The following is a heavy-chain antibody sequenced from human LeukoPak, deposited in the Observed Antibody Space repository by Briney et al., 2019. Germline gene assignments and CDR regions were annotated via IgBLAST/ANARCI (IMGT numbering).Heavy chain of an antibody. CDR3: ARCPGYSGYDWKRIMITFGGVIAQPYYFDY. CDR1: GYTFTSYG. V-gene: IGHV1-18*01. CDR2: ISAYNGNT. Sequence: ASLKVSCKASGYTFTSYGISWVRQAPRQGLEWMGRISAYNGNTNYAQKLQGRVTMTTDTSTSTAYMELRSLRSDDTAVYYCARCPGYSGYDWKRIMITFGGVIAQPYYFDYWGQGTLVTVSS. D-gene: IGHD3-16*02. J-gene: IGHJ4*02.